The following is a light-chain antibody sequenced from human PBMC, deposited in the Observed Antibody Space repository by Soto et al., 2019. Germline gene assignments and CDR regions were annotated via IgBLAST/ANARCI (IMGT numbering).Light chain of an antibody. CDR2: GAS. V-gene: IGKV3-15*01. CDR1: QSVSSN. CDR3: QHYNNWWT. Sequence: EIVMTQSPATLSVSPGERAILSCRASQSVSSNLAWYQQKPGQAPRLLIYGASTRAAGIPARFSASGSGAEFTLTISSLQSEDFAVYYCQHYNNWWTFGQGTKVEIK. J-gene: IGKJ1*01.